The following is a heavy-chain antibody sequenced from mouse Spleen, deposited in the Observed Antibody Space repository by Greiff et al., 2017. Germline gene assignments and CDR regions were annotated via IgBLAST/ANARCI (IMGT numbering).Heavy chain of an antibody. CDR1: GFSLTSYG. Sequence: VQLQQSGPGLVQPSQSLSITCTVSGFSLTSYGVHWVRQSPGQGLEWLGVIWRGGSTDYNAAFMSRLSITKDNSKSQVFFKMNSLQADDTAIYYCAKNGEVRRDYYAMDYWGQGTSVTVSS. V-gene: IGHV2-5*01. CDR2: IWRGGST. CDR3: AKNGEVRRDYYAMDY. D-gene: IGHD2-14*01. J-gene: IGHJ4*01.